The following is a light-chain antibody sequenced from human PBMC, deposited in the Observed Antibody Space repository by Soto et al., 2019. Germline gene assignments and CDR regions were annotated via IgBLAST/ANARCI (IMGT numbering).Light chain of an antibody. J-gene: IGKJ1*01. CDR3: QQYGSSGT. V-gene: IGKV3-20*01. CDR2: GAS. Sequence: EIVLTQSPGTLSLSPGERATLSCRARQSVSNNYLACYQQKPGQAPRLLIYGASNRATGIPDRFSGSGSGTEFTLTISRLEPEDVSVYYCQQYGSSGTVGQGTKVEIK. CDR1: QSVSNNY.